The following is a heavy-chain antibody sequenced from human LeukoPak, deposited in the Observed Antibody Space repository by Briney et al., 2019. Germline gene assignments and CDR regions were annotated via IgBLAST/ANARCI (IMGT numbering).Heavy chain of an antibody. V-gene: IGHV4-34*01. D-gene: IGHD6-13*01. CDR1: TGSLRGYY. Sequence: PSETLSLTGAAYTGSLRGYYWSWFRQPPGKGLEWIGEINHTGSTNYNPSLKRPVTIELDTSKTQFSLKLRSMCAADTAVYYCARESLAAGRGRNWFDPWGQGTLVTVSS. J-gene: IGHJ5*02. CDR3: ARESLAAGRGRNWFDP. CDR2: INHTGST.